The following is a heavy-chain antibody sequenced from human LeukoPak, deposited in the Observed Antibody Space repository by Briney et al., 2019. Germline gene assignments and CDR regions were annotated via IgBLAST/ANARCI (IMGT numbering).Heavy chain of an antibody. D-gene: IGHD6-13*01. CDR3: ARSRARIAAAVYYFDY. V-gene: IGHV3-11*01. CDR2: ITNSGYTM. J-gene: IGHJ4*02. CDR1: GFTFDDYF. Sequence: GGSLRLSCAAAGFTFDDYFMGWVHQAPGKGLEWVSYITNSGYTMYYADSVRGRFTISKDSAKNSLYLHMSGLRAEDTAVYYCARSRARIAAAVYYFDYWGQGTPVTVSS.